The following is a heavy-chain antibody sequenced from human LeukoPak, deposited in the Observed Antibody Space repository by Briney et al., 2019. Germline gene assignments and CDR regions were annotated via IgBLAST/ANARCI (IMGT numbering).Heavy chain of an antibody. V-gene: IGHV4-39*07. CDR1: GGSISSASYY. CDR2: IYYTGST. CDR3: ARDGDGSDS. D-gene: IGHD2-21*01. J-gene: IGHJ5*01. Sequence: SETLSLTCTVSGGSISSASYYWGWIRQPPGKGLEWVASIYYTGSTYYNPSLKSRVTISIDTSKNQFSLKLNSVTAADTAMYCCARDGDGSDSWGQGTLVAVSS.